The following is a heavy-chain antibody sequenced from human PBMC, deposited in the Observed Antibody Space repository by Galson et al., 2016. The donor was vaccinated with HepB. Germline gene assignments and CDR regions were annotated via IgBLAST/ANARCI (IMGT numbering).Heavy chain of an antibody. CDR1: GGSITSSHW. J-gene: IGHJ6*02. CDR3: ARDYYDCRGYYYSNYYYYGMDV. D-gene: IGHD3-22*01. Sequence: ETLSLTCAVSGGSITSSHWWAWVRPPPGKGLEWIGHIFHGGTTYYSPSLKSRVTMSVDKSKNQFSLKLTSVTDADTAVYYCARDYYDCRGYYYSNYYYYGMDVWGQGTTVTVSS. CDR2: IFHGGTT. V-gene: IGHV4-4*02.